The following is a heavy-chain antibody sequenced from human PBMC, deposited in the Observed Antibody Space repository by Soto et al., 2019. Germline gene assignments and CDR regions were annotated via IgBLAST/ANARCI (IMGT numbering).Heavy chain of an antibody. J-gene: IGHJ6*02. CDR1: GFTFSSYV. Sequence: EVQLLESGGGLVQPGGSLRLSCAASGFTFSSYVMSWVRQAPGKGLEWVSVISGSGDSTYYADSVRGRFTISRDNSKNTLYLQMNSLRAEDTAVYYCAKDRDGAAAGPTKFYGMDVWGQGTTVTVSS. D-gene: IGHD6-13*01. V-gene: IGHV3-23*01. CDR2: ISGSGDST. CDR3: AKDRDGAAAGPTKFYGMDV.